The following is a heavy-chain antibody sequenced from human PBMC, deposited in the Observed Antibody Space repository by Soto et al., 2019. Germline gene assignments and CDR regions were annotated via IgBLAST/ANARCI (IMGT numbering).Heavy chain of an antibody. V-gene: IGHV1-18*01. CDR3: ARGRRLTVLGTDYYGMDV. CDR2: ISAYNGKT. D-gene: IGHD3-16*01. Sequence: ASVKVSCKASGYTFTSYGISWVRQAPGQGLEWMGWISAYNGKTNYAQKLQGRVTMTTDTSTSTAYMELRSLRSDDTAVYYCARGRRLTVLGTDYYGMDVWGQGTTVTVSS. J-gene: IGHJ6*02. CDR1: GYTFTSYG.